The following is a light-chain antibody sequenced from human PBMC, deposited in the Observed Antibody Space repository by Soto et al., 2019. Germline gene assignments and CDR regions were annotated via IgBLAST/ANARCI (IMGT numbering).Light chain of an antibody. Sequence: QSALTQPASVSGVPGQSITISCTGTSSDVGGYNYVSWYQQHPGKAPKLMIYEVSNRPSGVSNRFSGSKSGNTASLTISGPQAEDEADYYCSSYTSSSTYVFGTGTKVT. CDR2: EVS. V-gene: IGLV2-14*01. CDR3: SSYTSSSTYV. J-gene: IGLJ1*01. CDR1: SSDVGGYNY.